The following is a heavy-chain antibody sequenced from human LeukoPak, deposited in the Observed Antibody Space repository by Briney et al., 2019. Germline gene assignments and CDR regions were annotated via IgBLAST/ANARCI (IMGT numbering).Heavy chain of an antibody. CDR1: GGSISSKSYY. J-gene: IGHJ4*02. CDR3: ARDPLTNPGLYYSDY. CDR2: IHYSGST. D-gene: IGHD1-14*01. V-gene: IGHV4-39*07. Sequence: SETLSLTCAVSGGSISSKSYYWGWIRQPPGKGLEWIGNIHYSGSTYYNPSLKSRVTISVDTSKNQFSLKLNSVTAADTAVYYCARDPLTNPGLYYSDYWGQGTLVTVSS.